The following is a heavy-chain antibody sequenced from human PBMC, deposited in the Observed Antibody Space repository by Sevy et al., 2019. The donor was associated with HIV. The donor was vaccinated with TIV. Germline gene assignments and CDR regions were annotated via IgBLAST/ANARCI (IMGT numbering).Heavy chain of an antibody. D-gene: IGHD5-12*01. Sequence: ASVKVSCKASGYTFNKYGISWMRQAPGQGLEWVASISGYDCDTHFARKFQGRITVTSDISAYTAYLDLRGLRSDDTAVYFCARGGPSRDCDDWGQGTQVTVSS. J-gene: IGHJ4*02. CDR1: GYTFNKYG. CDR3: ARGGPSRDCDD. CDR2: ISGYDCDT. V-gene: IGHV1-18*01.